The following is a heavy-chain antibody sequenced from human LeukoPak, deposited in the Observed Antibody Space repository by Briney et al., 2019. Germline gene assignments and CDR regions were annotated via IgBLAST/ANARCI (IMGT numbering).Heavy chain of an antibody. CDR1: GGSLSSYY. J-gene: IGHJ4*02. V-gene: IGHV4-59*01. D-gene: IGHD3-22*01. CDR3: ARAPSSGYYSYYFDY. CDR2: IYYSGST. Sequence: PSETLSLTCTVSGGSLSSYYWSWIRQPPGKGLEWIGYIYYSGSTNYNPSLKSRVTISVDTSKNQFSLKLSSVTAADTAVYYCARAPSSGYYSYYFDYWGQGTLVTVSS.